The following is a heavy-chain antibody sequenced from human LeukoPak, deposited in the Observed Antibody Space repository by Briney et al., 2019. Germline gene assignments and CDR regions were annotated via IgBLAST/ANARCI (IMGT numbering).Heavy chain of an antibody. CDR3: ARVAGTYYYDSSGHIHFDY. J-gene: IGHJ4*02. Sequence: GASVKVSCKASGYTFTGYYMHWVRQAPGQGLEWMGWVNPNSGGTNYAQKFQGRVTMTRDTSISTAYMELSRLRSDDTAVYYCARVAGTYYYDSSGHIHFDYWGQGTLVTVSS. D-gene: IGHD3-22*01. CDR2: VNPNSGGT. CDR1: GYTFTGYY. V-gene: IGHV1-2*02.